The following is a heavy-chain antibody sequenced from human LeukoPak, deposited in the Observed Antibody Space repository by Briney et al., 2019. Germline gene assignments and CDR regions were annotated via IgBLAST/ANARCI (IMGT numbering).Heavy chain of an antibody. V-gene: IGHV3-7*01. D-gene: IGHD6-13*01. J-gene: IGHJ4*02. CDR2: IKQDGSEE. Sequence: GGSLRLSCAASGFIVWNNYMSWVRQAPGKGLEWVASIKQDGSEENYVDSVKGRFTIFRDNAKNSLYLQLNSLRADDSAVYYCARYRANPQLWGQGTLVTVSS. CDR3: ARYRANPQL. CDR1: GFIVWNNY.